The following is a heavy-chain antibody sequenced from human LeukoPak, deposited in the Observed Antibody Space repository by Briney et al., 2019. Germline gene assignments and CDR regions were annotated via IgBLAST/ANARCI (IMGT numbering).Heavy chain of an antibody. CDR3: AREQGYDSSSDY. V-gene: IGHV3-21*01. CDR2: ISSSSYI. CDR1: GFTFSSYS. J-gene: IGHJ4*02. Sequence: GGSLRLSCAASGFTFSSYSMNWVRQAPGKGLEWVSSISSSSYIYYADSVKGRFTISRDNAKNSLYLQMNSLRAEDTAVYYCAREQGYDSSSDYWGQGTLVTVSS. D-gene: IGHD3-22*01.